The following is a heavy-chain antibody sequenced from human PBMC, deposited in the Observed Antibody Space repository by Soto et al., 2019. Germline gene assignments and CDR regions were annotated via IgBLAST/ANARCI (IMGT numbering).Heavy chain of an antibody. J-gene: IGHJ4*02. CDR3: ARSRNRVGAPFDS. V-gene: IGHV5-51*01. CDR1: GDTFDNFW. Sequence: XESLRISWQGSGDTFDNFWIGWMRQMPEKHLEWMGMIDFGDSSVTYSPPFQGQVTISADKSVSTAYLQWNSLTASDAATYYCARSRNRVGAPFDSWGQGTLVTVSS. CDR2: IDFGDSSV. D-gene: IGHD1-26*01.